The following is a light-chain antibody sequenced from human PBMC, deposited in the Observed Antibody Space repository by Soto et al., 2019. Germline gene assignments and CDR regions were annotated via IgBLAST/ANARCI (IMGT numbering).Light chain of an antibody. CDR2: KAS. J-gene: IGKJ2*01. CDR3: QHYNSFPYT. Sequence: DIQMTQSPSTLSASVGDRVTITCRASESISLWLAWFQQKPGKAPKLLIYKASTLASGVPSRFSGSGSGTEFTLTSRSLQPDDFAIYYCQHYNSFPYTFGQGTKVDI. CDR1: ESISLW. V-gene: IGKV1-5*03.